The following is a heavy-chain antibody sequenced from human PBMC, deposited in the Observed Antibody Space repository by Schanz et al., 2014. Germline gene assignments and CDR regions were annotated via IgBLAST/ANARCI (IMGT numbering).Heavy chain of an antibody. V-gene: IGHV3-30*04. CDR2: TSYDGSQK. CDR3: ARDDKRYFDWLSTFDL. D-gene: IGHD3-9*01. Sequence: QVQLVESGGGAVQPGGSLRLSCASSGFTFNGHAMHWVRQAPGKGLEWVAVTSYDGSQKYYTDSVKGRFTVSRDNSKNTLYLQLNSLRAEDTAVYYCARDDKRYFDWLSTFDLWGQGTMVAVSS. J-gene: IGHJ3*01. CDR1: GFTFNGHA.